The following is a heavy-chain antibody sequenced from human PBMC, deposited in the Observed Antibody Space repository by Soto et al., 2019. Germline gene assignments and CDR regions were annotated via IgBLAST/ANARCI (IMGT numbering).Heavy chain of an antibody. CDR3: ARSPDIVVVPAATSFDC. J-gene: IGHJ4*02. Sequence: GGSLRLSCAGSGFTFSSYSMNWVRQAPGKGLEWVSSISSSSSYIYYGDSVKGRFTISRDNAKNSLYLQMNSLRDEDTAVYYCARSPDIVVVPAATSFDCWGQGALVTVSS. D-gene: IGHD2-2*01. CDR1: GFTFSSYS. CDR2: ISSSSSYI. V-gene: IGHV3-21*01.